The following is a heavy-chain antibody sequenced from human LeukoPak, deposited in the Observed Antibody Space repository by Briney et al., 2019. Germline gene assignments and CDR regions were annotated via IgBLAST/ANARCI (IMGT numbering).Heavy chain of an antibody. Sequence: PGGSLRLSCVASGFNFDNSWMTWVRQAPGKGLEWVANIREDGSQIYYVDSVKGRFTVSRDNAKNSLYLQMSSLRAEDTAVYYCARRYCSSTDCLFDYWGQGTLVTVSS. D-gene: IGHD2-2*01. V-gene: IGHV3-7*05. CDR1: GFNFDNSW. CDR2: IREDGSQI. CDR3: ARRYCSSTDCLFDY. J-gene: IGHJ4*02.